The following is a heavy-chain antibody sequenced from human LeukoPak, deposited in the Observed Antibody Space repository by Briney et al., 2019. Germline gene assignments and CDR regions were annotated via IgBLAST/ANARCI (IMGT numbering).Heavy chain of an antibody. CDR1: GFTFSSYA. CDR2: ISYDGSNK. J-gene: IGHJ3*02. D-gene: IGHD6-13*01. V-gene: IGHV3-30-3*01. CDR3: ARAKGYSSSSDAFDI. Sequence: GGSLRLSCAASGFTFSSYAMHWVRQAPGKGLEWVAVISYDGSNKYYADSVKGRFTTSRDNSKNTLYLQMNSLRAEDTAVYYCARAKGYSSSSDAFDIWGQGTMVTVSS.